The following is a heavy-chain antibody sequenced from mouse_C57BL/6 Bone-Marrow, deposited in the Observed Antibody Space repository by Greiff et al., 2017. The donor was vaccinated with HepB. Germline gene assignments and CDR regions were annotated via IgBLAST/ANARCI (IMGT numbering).Heavy chain of an antibody. Sequence: VHLVESGAELARPGASVKMSCKASGYTFTSYTMHWVKQRPGQGLEWIGYINPSSGYTKYNQKFKDKATLTADKSSSTAYMQLSSLTSEDSAVYYCARSRLCSYWGQGTLVTVSA. V-gene: IGHV1-4*01. D-gene: IGHD2-3*01. CDR3: ARSRLCSY. CDR2: INPSSGYT. J-gene: IGHJ3*01. CDR1: GYTFTSYT.